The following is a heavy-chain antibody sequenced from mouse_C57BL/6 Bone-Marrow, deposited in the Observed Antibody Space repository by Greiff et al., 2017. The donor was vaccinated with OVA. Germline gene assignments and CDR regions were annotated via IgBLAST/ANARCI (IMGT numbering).Heavy chain of an antibody. CDR1: GYTFTDYE. D-gene: IGHD1-1*01. V-gene: IGHV1-15*01. Sequence: QVQLKESGAELVRPGASVTLSCKASGYTFTDYEMHWVKQTPVHGLEWIGAIDPETGGTAYNQKFKGKAILTADKSSSTAYMELRSLTSEDSAVYYCTRRVTTVVAYYFDYWGQGTTLTVSS. CDR2: IDPETGGT. CDR3: TRRVTTVVAYYFDY. J-gene: IGHJ2*01.